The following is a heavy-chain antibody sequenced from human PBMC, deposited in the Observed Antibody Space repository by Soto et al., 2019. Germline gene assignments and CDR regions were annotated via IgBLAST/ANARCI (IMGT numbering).Heavy chain of an antibody. CDR3: AAGYDVVCGYFDY. CDR2: ISWNSGSI. Sequence: EVQLVESGGGLVQPGRSLRLSCAASGFTFDDYAMHWVRQAPGKGLEWVSGISWNSGSIGYADSVKGRFTISRDNAKNGRYLEMNSVRAEGTALYCCAAGYDVVCGYFDYWGQGTLVTVSA. D-gene: IGHD3-10*02. J-gene: IGHJ4*02. CDR1: GFTFDDYA. V-gene: IGHV3-9*01.